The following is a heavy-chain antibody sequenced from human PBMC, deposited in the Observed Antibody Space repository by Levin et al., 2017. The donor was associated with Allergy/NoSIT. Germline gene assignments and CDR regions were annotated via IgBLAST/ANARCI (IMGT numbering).Heavy chain of an antibody. Sequence: SVKVSCKASGGTFSSYAISWVRQAPGQGLEWMGGIIPIFGTANYAQKFQGRVTITADESTSTAYMELSSLRSEDTAVYYCARVRVGITKKRMQPLGSVGWGSSDDAFDSWGQGTMVTVSS. CDR3: ARVRVGITKKRMQPLGSVGWGSSDDAFDS. J-gene: IGHJ3*02. D-gene: IGHD6-6*01. CDR2: IIPIFGTA. CDR1: GGTFSSYA. V-gene: IGHV1-69*13.